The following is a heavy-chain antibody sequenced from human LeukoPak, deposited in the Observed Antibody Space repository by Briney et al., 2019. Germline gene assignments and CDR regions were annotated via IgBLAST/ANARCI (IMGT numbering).Heavy chain of an antibody. Sequence: GASVKVSCKASGYTFTSYGISWVRQAPGQGVEWMGWISAYNGNTNYAQKLQGRVTMTTDTSTSTAYRELRSLRSDDTAVYYCASVRIFGVGSESAYWGQGTLVTVSS. D-gene: IGHD3-3*01. CDR1: GYTFTSYG. V-gene: IGHV1-18*01. CDR3: ASVRIFGVGSESAY. CDR2: ISAYNGNT. J-gene: IGHJ4*02.